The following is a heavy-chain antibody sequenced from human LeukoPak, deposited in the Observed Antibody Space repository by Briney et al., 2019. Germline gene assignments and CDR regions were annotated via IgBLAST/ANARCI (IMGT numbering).Heavy chain of an antibody. J-gene: IGHJ4*02. CDR2: IYSGDDT. V-gene: IGHV3-53*01. CDR1: GFTFSSYA. D-gene: IGHD3-3*01. CDR3: ASRAGSGYYDH. Sequence: GGSLRLSCAASGFTFSSYAMSWVRQAPGKGLEWVSMIYSGDDTYYADSVKGRFTISRDNSKNTLYLQMNNLRAEDTAVYYCASRAGSGYYDHWGQGTLVTVSS.